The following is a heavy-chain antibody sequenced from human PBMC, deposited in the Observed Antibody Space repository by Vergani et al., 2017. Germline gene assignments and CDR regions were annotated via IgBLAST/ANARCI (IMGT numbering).Heavy chain of an antibody. CDR1: GDSSNNDDYY. D-gene: IGHD3-22*01. Sequence: QLQLQQSGPGLVQPSQTLSLTCIVSGDSSNNDDYYWSWIRQPPGKGLEWIGYTYYSGSTYQNPSLESRLTMSLDTSRTQFSLNLISVTAGDTAVYYCARVAGGSGGYYLGWGQGTPSPSPQ. CDR3: ARVAGGSGGYYLG. J-gene: IGHJ4*02. V-gene: IGHV4-30-4*08. CDR2: TYYSGST.